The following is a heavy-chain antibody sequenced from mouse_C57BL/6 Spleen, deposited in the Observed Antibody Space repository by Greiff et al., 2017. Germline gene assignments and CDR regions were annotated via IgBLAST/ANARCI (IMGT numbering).Heavy chain of an antibody. CDR1: GYAFTNYL. J-gene: IGHJ2*01. CDR2: INPGSGGT. CDR3: ARSNYDYEKGY. D-gene: IGHD2-4*01. Sequence: QVQLQQSGAELVRPGPSVKVSCKASGYAFTNYLIEWVKQRPGQGLEWIGVINPGSGGTNYNEKCKGKATLTADKSSSTASVQLSSLTSEDSAVYFCARSNYDYEKGYWGQGTTLTVSS. V-gene: IGHV1-54*01.